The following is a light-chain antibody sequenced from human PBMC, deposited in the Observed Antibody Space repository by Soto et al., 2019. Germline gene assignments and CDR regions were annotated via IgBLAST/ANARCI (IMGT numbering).Light chain of an antibody. Sequence: AIRMTQSPSSLSASTGDRVTITCRASQGISSYLAWYQQKPGKAPKLLIYAASTLPSGVPSRFSGSGSGTDFTLTISCLQSEDVATYYCQQYYSYPLTFGPGTKVDIK. J-gene: IGKJ3*01. V-gene: IGKV1-8*01. CDR1: QGISSY. CDR2: AAS. CDR3: QQYYSYPLT.